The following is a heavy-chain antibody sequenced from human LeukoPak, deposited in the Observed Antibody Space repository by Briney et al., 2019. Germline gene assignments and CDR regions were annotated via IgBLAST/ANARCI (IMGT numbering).Heavy chain of an antibody. J-gene: IGHJ5*02. CDR2: IYYSGST. D-gene: IGHD3-16*02. CDR3: AMTVTYYDYVWGTYRLNWFDP. V-gene: IGHV4-59*01. Sequence: SETLPHPYSVSGGSISSYFWSWIRQPPGKGLEWIGYIYYSGSTNYNPSLKSRVTISVDTSKNQFSLKLSSVTAADTAVYYCAMTVTYYDYVWGTYRLNWFDPWGQGTLVTVSS. CDR1: GGSISSYF.